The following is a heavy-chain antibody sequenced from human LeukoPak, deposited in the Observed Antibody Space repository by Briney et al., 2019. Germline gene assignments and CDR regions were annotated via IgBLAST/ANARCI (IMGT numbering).Heavy chain of an antibody. CDR3: ATPTSYSGSYYPHFDY. CDR2: FDPEDGET. CDR1: GYTLTELS. Sequence: ASVKVSCKVSGYTLTELSMHWVRQAPGKGREGMGGFDPEDGETIYAQKFQGRVTMTEDTSTDTAYMELSSLRSEDTAVYYCATPTSYSGSYYPHFDYWGQGTLVTVSS. J-gene: IGHJ4*02. V-gene: IGHV1-24*01. D-gene: IGHD1-26*01.